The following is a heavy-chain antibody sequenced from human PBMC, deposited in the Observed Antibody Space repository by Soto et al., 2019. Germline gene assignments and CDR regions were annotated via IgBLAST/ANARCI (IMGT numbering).Heavy chain of an antibody. Sequence: QVQLQESGPGLVKPSQTLSLTCTVSGGSISSGDYYWNWIRQRPGKGLEWIGYIYKKGNSYYNPSVKRRVTMSLGLAMDQFALELSSVTAWDTVVYFFTAGRGFRVGIVVWAFAPWCQGTLVRVSS. CDR2: IYKKGNS. V-gene: IGHV4-31*03. J-gene: IGHJ5*02. D-gene: IGHD2-21*01. CDR3: TAGRGFRVGIVVWAFAP. CDR1: GGSISSGDYY.